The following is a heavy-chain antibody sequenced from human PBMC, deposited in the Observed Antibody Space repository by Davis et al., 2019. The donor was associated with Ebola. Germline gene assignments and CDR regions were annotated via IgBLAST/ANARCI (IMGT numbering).Heavy chain of an antibody. Sequence: SETLSLTCAVSGGSISSGGYYWSWIRQPPGKGLEWIGEINHSGSTNYNPSLKSRVTISVDTSKNQFPLKLSSVTAADTAVYYCARGTGWLLRPFDYWGQGTLVTVSS. D-gene: IGHD5-24*01. CDR3: ARGTGWLLRPFDY. CDR2: INHSGST. CDR1: GGSISSGGYY. J-gene: IGHJ4*02. V-gene: IGHV4-34*01.